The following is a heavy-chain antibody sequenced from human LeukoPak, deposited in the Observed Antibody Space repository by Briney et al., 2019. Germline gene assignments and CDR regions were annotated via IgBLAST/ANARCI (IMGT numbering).Heavy chain of an antibody. Sequence: KTSETLSLTCTVSGGSISSSSYYWGWIRQPPGKGLEWIGSIYYSGTTYYNPSPKSLFTISVDTSKNQFSLKLSSVTATDTAVYYCARLQYYYDSRGYLSYYLDYWGQGTPVTVSS. CDR2: IYYSGTT. CDR3: ARLQYYYDSRGYLSYYLDY. J-gene: IGHJ4*02. CDR1: GGSISSSSYY. D-gene: IGHD3-22*01. V-gene: IGHV4-39*01.